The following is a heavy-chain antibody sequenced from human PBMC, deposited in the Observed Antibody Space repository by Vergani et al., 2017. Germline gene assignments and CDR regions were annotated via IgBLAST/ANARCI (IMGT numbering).Heavy chain of an antibody. CDR3: ASVEYSSSSVHYYYYYYMDV. CDR1: GATFRSNT. Sequence: QVQLVQSGAEVKKPGSSVKVSCKASGATFRSNTISWVRQVPGQGLEWMGRIIPVLGKTKYAQDFQGRLTITADTSTSTAYMELSSLRSEDTAVYYCASVEYSSSSVHYYYYYYMDVWGKGTTVTVSS. CDR2: IIPVLGKT. J-gene: IGHJ6*03. D-gene: IGHD6-6*01. V-gene: IGHV1-69*02.